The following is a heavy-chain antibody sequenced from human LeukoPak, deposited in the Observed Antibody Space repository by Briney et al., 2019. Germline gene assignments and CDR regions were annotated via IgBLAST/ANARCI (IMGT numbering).Heavy chain of an antibody. CDR1: VFTFSRHW. V-gene: IGHV3-7*01. J-gene: IGHJ6*03. CDR2: IKQEGCEN. Sequence: GGSLRLSCAHSVFTFSRHWMRWVRQAPAHGLERVANIKQEGCENYYGVCGKGRFTICRDNAKNSLYLQMNSRRAEDTAVYYCARCLSPYDFWSGYPGWYYYYYMDVWGKGATVTDSS. D-gene: IGHD3-3*01. CDR3: ARCLSPYDFWSGYPGWYYYYYMDV.